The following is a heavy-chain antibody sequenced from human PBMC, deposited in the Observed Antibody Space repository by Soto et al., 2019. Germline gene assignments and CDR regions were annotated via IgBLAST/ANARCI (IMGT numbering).Heavy chain of an antibody. D-gene: IGHD1-1*01. CDR2: ISNYNGNT. Sequence: QVQLVQSGTEVKRPGASVKVSCKASGYTFVYYGISWVRQAPGQGLEWVGWISNYNGNTIYAQKFQDRVTVTTDTSTSTVYMELRSLRSDDTAVYYCARDLGVGTTLDSTTDYWSQGTLVTVSS. CDR3: ARDLGVGTTLDSTTDY. J-gene: IGHJ4*02. V-gene: IGHV1-18*01. CDR1: GYTFVYYG.